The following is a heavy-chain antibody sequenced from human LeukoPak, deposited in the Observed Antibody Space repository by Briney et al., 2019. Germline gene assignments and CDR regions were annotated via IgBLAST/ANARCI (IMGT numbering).Heavy chain of an antibody. Sequence: ASVKVSCKTSGYIFTNHGISWVRQAPGQGLEWMAWISAYNGNTEYSQNFQGRVTMTMDTSTSTAYMELKSLTADDTAIYYCAREPGVAAAAVPFDYWGQGTLVTVSS. CDR1: GYIFTNHG. D-gene: IGHD6-19*01. J-gene: IGHJ4*02. V-gene: IGHV1-18*01. CDR2: ISAYNGNT. CDR3: AREPGVAAAAVPFDY.